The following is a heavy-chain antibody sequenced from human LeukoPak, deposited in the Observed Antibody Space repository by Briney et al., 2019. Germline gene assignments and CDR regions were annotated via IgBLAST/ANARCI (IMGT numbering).Heavy chain of an antibody. V-gene: IGHV3-43*01. CDR3: TKDMEWGMDV. D-gene: IGHD3-3*01. Sequence: GRSLRLSCAASGFTFDRHTMHWVRQPPGKGPEWVSLIGWDGTNIDYADSVKGRFTIPRDNSKNFVYLQMHSLRTEDTALYYCTKDMEWGMDVWGQGTTVIVSS. CDR1: GFTFDRHT. J-gene: IGHJ6*02. CDR2: IGWDGTNI.